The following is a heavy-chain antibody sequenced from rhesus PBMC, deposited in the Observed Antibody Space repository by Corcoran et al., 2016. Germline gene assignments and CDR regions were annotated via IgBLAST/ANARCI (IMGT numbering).Heavy chain of an antibody. CDR3: ARASTGSGSFFAFDF. CDR2: SYGNSAST. J-gene: IGHJ3*01. D-gene: IGHD3-16*01. CDR1: GGSISGYYY. V-gene: IGHV4-73*01. Sequence: QVKLQQWGEGLVKPSETLSLTCAVYGGSISGYYYWSWIRQPPGKDLEWIGYSYGNSASTNANPSLKNRFTISKDTSKNQFSLKLSSVTAADTAVYYCARASTGSGSFFAFDFWGQGLRVTVSS.